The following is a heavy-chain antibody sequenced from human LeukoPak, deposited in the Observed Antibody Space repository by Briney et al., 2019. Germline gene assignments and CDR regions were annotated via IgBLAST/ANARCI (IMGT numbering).Heavy chain of an antibody. CDR2: IYYSGST. D-gene: IGHD3-10*01. Sequence: SETLSLTCTVSGGSISSSSYYWGWIRQPPGKGLEWIGSIYYSGSTYYNPSLKSRVTISVDTSKNQFSLKLSSVTAADTAVYYCARVVQEKFGYYYYYYMDVWGKGTTVTVSS. V-gene: IGHV4-39*07. CDR3: ARVVQEKFGYYYYYYMDV. CDR1: GGSISSSSYY. J-gene: IGHJ6*03.